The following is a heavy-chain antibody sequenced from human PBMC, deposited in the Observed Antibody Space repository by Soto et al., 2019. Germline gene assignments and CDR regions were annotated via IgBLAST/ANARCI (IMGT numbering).Heavy chain of an antibody. J-gene: IGHJ3*02. D-gene: IGHD2-15*01. Sequence: SVKVSCKASGGTFSSYAISWVLQAPGQGLEWMGGIIPIFGTANYAQKFQGRVTITADESTSTAYMELSSLRSEDTAVVYCERDLPTSVGYYSSGDRHAGDILGQ. V-gene: IGHV1-69*13. CDR2: IIPIFGTA. CDR3: ERDLPTSVGYYSSGDRHAGDI. CDR1: GGTFSSYA.